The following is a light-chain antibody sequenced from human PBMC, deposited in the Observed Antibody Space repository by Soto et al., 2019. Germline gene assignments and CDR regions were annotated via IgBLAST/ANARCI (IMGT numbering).Light chain of an antibody. CDR3: QKYNSVIT. Sequence: DIQMTQSPSSLSASVGDRVTITCRASQGISNFLAWYQQKPGKVPKLLISAASTLQSGVPSRFSGSGSGTDFTLTITSLQPEDVATYYCQKYNSVITFGQGTRLEI. CDR2: AAS. J-gene: IGKJ5*01. V-gene: IGKV1-27*01. CDR1: QGISNF.